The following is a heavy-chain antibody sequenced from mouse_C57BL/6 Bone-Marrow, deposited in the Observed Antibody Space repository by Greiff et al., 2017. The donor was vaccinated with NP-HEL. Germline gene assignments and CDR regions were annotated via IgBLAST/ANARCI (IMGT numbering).Heavy chain of an antibody. CDR2: IYPENGDT. V-gene: IGHV14-4*01. J-gene: IGHJ3*01. CDR3: TSRSLQWFAY. D-gene: IGHD6-1*01. Sequence: VQLQQSGAELVRPGASVKLSCTASGFNINDDYMHWVKQRPEQGLEWVGWIYPENGDTEYASKFQGKATITADTSSNAAYLQLSSLTSEDTAVYYCTSRSLQWFAYWGQGTLVTVSA. CDR1: GFNINDDY.